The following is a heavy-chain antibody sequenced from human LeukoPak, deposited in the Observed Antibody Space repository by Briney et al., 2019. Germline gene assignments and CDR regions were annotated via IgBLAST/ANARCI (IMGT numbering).Heavy chain of an antibody. D-gene: IGHD6-13*01. CDR3: ARPMRAAAGPRYYYYYGMDV. J-gene: IGHJ6*02. CDR2: ISTYNGDT. CDR1: AYRFTSYG. Sequence: GASVKVSCKASAYRFTSYGTSWVRQAPGQGLEWMGWISTYNGDTKVAQKFQGRVSMTTDTSSRTAYMELRSLRTDDTAVYYCARPMRAAAGPRYYYYYGMDVWGQGTTVTVSS. V-gene: IGHV1-18*01.